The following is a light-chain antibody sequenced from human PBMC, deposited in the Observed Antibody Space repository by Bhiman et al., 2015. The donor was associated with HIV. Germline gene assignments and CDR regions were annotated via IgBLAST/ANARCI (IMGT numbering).Light chain of an antibody. CDR3: QSYDSSNLWV. Sequence: SSELTQDPSVSVALGQTVRITCQGDSFGKYYATWYQQKTGQAPLLVIFGENNRPSGIPDRFSGSTSGTTASLTISGLKTEDEADYYCQSYDSSNLWVFGGGTKLTVL. CDR2: GEN. J-gene: IGLJ3*02. CDR1: SFGKYY. V-gene: IGLV3-19*01.